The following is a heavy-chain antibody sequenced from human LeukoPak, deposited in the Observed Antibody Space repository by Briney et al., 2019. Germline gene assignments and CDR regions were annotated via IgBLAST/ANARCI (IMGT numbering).Heavy chain of an antibody. CDR2: IIPIFGTA. V-gene: IGHV1-69*01. Sequence: GSSVKVSCKASGGTFSSYAISWVRQAPGQGLEWMGGIIPIFGTANYAQKFQGRVTITADESTITAYMELSSLRSEDTAVYYCARDLDHRYCSSTSCPYYFDYWGQGTLVTVSS. CDR3: ARDLDHRYCSSTSCPYYFDY. CDR1: GGTFSSYA. D-gene: IGHD2-2*01. J-gene: IGHJ4*02.